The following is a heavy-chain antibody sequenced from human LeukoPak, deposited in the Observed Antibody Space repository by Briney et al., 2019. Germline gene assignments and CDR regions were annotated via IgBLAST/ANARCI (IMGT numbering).Heavy chain of an antibody. CDR2: ISGSGGTT. CDR1: GFTFSSYA. Sequence: GGSLRLSCAASGFTFSSYAMSWVRQAPGKGLEWVSAISGSGGTTYYADSVKGRFTISRDNSKNTLYLQMNSLRAEDTAVYYCAKSASNYYDSSGQGLELDYWGQGTLVTVSS. CDR3: AKSASNYYDSSGQGLELDY. J-gene: IGHJ4*02. D-gene: IGHD3-22*01. V-gene: IGHV3-23*01.